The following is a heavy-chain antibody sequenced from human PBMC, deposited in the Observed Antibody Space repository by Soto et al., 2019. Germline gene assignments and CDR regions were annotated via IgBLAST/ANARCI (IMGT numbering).Heavy chain of an antibody. V-gene: IGHV4-31*01. D-gene: IGHD2-2*01. CDR3: ARGGGSTKVDY. CDR2: TSNSGST. J-gene: IGHJ4*02. CDR1: GGSITSSSYY. Sequence: QVQLQESGPGMVKPSQTLSLTCTVSGGSITSSSYYWSWSRQPPGEGLEWIGFTSNSGSTSYNPSLKGQVTISVDTSSNQFSPNLKSVTAADTAVYYCARGGGSTKVDYWGQGTLVTVSP.